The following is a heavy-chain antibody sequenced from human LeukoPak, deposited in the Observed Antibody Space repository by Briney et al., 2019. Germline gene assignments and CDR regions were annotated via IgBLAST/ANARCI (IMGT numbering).Heavy chain of an antibody. CDR1: GFTFGDYA. J-gene: IGHJ4*02. CDR2: ITSKPYGRTT. Sequence: GGSLRLSCTTSGFTFGDYAMSWFRQAPGKGLEWVGFITSKPYGRTTEDAASVKGRFTISRDDSKSIAYLQMNSLKTEDTAVYYCTRGVVLSGSYCFDYWGQGTLVTVSS. CDR3: TRGVVLSGSYCFDY. D-gene: IGHD3-10*01. V-gene: IGHV3-49*03.